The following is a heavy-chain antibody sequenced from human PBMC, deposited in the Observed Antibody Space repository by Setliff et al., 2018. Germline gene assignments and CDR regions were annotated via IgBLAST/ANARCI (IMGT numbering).Heavy chain of an antibody. CDR1: GYSFTSYW. CDR3: ARDREYCSRTSCYIDY. D-gene: IGHD2-2*02. CDR2: IYPGDSDT. J-gene: IGHJ4*02. V-gene: IGHV5-51*01. Sequence: GESLKISCKGSGYSFTSYWIGWVRQMPGKGLEWMGIIYPGDSDTRYSPSFQGQVTISADKSISTAYLQWSSLKASDTAMYYCARDREYCSRTSCYIDYWGQGALVTVSS.